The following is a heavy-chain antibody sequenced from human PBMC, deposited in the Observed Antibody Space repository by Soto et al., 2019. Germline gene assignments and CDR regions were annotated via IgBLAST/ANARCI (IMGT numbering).Heavy chain of an antibody. V-gene: IGHV4-30-4*01. D-gene: IGHD3-10*01. CDR1: GASISSGGGYY. J-gene: IGHJ4*02. CDR3: ARSPKGLGNFDY. Sequence: SETLSLTCAVSGASISSGGGYYWSWIRQSPGKGLEWIGYIHYSGSTYYNSSLKSRVTMSVDTAKNRFSLKVNSVTAADTAVYYCARSPKGLGNFDYWGQGTLVTVSS. CDR2: IHYSGST.